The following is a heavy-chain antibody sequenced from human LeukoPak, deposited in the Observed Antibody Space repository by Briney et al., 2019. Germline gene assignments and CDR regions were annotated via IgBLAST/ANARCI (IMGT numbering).Heavy chain of an antibody. CDR3: ARTTTVTTRDAFDI. V-gene: IGHV2-70*11. CDR1: GFSPSTSGMC. J-gene: IGHJ3*02. Sequence: SGPTLVNPTQTLTLTCTFSGFSPSTSGMCVSWIRQPPGKALQWLARIDWDDDKYYSTSLKTRLTISKDTSNNQVVLTMTNMDPVDTATYYCARTTTVTTRDAFDIWGQGTMVTVSS. CDR2: IDWDDDK. D-gene: IGHD4-17*01.